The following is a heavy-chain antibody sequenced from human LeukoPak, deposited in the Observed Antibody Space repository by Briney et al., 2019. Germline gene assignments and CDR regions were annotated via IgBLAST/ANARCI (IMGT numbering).Heavy chain of an antibody. V-gene: IGHV5-51*01. J-gene: IGHJ5*02. CDR3: ARLRNTVTSYNWFDP. CDR1: GYSFTNSW. D-gene: IGHD4-17*01. CDR2: IDPGDSDT. Sequence: GESLNISCKGSGYSFTNSWIGWVRQMPGKGLEWMGIIDPGDSDTRYSPSFQGQATISADKSISTAYLQWSSLKASDTAMYYCARLRNTVTSYNWFDPWGQGTLVTVSS.